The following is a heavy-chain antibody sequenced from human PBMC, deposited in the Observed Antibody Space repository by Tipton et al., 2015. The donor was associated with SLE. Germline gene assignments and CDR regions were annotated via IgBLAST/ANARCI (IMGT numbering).Heavy chain of an antibody. CDR1: GFTFSSYE. V-gene: IGHV3-48*03. D-gene: IGHD3-10*01. Sequence: SLRLSCAASGFTFSSYEMNWVRQAPGKGLEWVSYISSSGSTIYYAESVKGRFTISRDNAKNSLYLQMNSLRAEDTAVYYCARDGYYGSGSYDAFGIWGQGTMVTVAS. CDR3: ARDGYYGSGSYDAFGI. J-gene: IGHJ3*02. CDR2: ISSSGSTI.